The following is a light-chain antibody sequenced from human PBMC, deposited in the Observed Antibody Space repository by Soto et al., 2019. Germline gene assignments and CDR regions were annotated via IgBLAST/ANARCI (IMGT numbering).Light chain of an antibody. V-gene: IGKV3-20*01. Sequence: DIVLTQSPGTLSLSPGERATLSCRASQSVSSSYLAWYQQKPGQAPRLLIYGASSRATGIPDRFSGSGSGTDFTLTISRLEPEDCAVYYCQQYGSSPQTFGQGTKVDIK. J-gene: IGKJ1*01. CDR3: QQYGSSPQT. CDR1: QSVSSSY. CDR2: GAS.